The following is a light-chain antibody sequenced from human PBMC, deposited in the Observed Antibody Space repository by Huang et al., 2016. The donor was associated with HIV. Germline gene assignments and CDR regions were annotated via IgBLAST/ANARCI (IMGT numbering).Light chain of an antibody. CDR2: AAS. Sequence: DIQMTQSPVSVSASVGDRINITCWASQGNSSLFAWYQQKPGKATKLLIYAASSLQSGVPSRFSGSGSGTDFTLTISSLQPEYFATYYCQQANSFPRTFGGGTKVEIK. CDR1: QGNSSL. CDR3: QQANSFPRT. V-gene: IGKV1D-12*01. J-gene: IGKJ4*01.